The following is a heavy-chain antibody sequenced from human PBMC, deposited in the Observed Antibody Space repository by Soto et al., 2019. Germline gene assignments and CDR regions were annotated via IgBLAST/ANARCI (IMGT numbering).Heavy chain of an antibody. CDR2: ISYDGSNK. J-gene: IGHJ3*02. Sequence: PGGSLRLSCAASGFTFSSYGMHWVRQAPGKGLEWVAVISYDGSNKYYADSVKGRFTISRDNSKNTLYLQMNSLRAEDTAVYYCAKGPGWWDVFYYDSSGSRGDAFDIWGQGTXVTVSS. CDR3: AKGPGWWDVFYYDSSGSRGDAFDI. D-gene: IGHD3-22*01. CDR1: GFTFSSYG. V-gene: IGHV3-30*18.